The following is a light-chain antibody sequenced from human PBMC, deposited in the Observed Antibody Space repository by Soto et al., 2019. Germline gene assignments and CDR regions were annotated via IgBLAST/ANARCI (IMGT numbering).Light chain of an antibody. V-gene: IGKV2-30*01. CDR2: RVS. CDR1: QSVVYSDGIAY. J-gene: IGKJ1*01. CDR3: MQGTHWPPT. Sequence: DVVMTQSPLSLPVTLGQPASISCRSSQSVVYSDGIAYLTWFQQWPGQSPRRLIYRVSNRDSGVPDRFSGIGSGTDFTLKISRVEAEDVGVYYCMQGTHWPPTFGRGTKVEIK.